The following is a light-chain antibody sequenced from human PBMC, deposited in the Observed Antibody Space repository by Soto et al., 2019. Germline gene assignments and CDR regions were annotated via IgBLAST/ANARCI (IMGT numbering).Light chain of an antibody. CDR1: QSVDSH. CDR2: GAS. Sequence: ETVMTQSPATLSVSPGERATLSCRASQSVDSHLAWYRQKPGQAPRLLIYGASTRATGIPARFSGSGSGTEFTLTISSLLSEDFAVYYCQQYSNWPPITFGQGTRLEIK. J-gene: IGKJ5*01. CDR3: QQYSNWPPIT. V-gene: IGKV3-15*01.